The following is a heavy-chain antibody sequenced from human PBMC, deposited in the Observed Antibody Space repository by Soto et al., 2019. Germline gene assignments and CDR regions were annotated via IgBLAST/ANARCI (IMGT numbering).Heavy chain of an antibody. D-gene: IGHD6-13*01. CDR3: ARGLVAAADY. J-gene: IGHJ4*02. CDR2: INHSGST. Sequence: QVQLQQWGAGLLKPSVTLSLTCAVYGGSFSGYYWSWIRQPPGKGLEWIGEINHSGSTNYNPSLKSRVTISVDTSKNQFSLKLSSVTAADTAVYYCARGLVAAADYWGQGTLVTVSS. CDR1: GGSFSGYY. V-gene: IGHV4-34*01.